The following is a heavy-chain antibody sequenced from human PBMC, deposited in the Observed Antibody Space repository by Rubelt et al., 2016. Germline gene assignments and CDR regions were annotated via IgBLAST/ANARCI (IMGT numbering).Heavy chain of an antibody. J-gene: IGHJ4*02. CDR2: IFYSGSS. V-gene: IGHV4-39*07. Sequence: QLQLQESGPGLVKPSETLSLTCTVSGGSISGSDYYWVWIRQPPETGLEWIGYIFYSGSSFYNPSLKTRVTISVDTSKNQFALKLSSVTAADTAVYYCARGRVRFDYWGQGTLVTVSS. CDR3: ARGRVRFDY. CDR1: GGSISGSDYY. D-gene: IGHD4/OR15-4a*01.